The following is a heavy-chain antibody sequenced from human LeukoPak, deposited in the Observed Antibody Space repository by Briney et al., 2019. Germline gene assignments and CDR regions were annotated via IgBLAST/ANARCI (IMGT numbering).Heavy chain of an antibody. D-gene: IGHD2-8*01. Sequence: GGSLRLSCAASGFTFSDYYMSWIRQAPGKGLEWVSYISSSGSTIYYADSVEGRFTISRDNAKNSLYLQMNSLRAGDTAVYYCASHIVLTSWGAFDIWGQGTMVTVSS. J-gene: IGHJ3*02. CDR2: ISSSGSTI. V-gene: IGHV3-11*04. CDR1: GFTFSDYY. CDR3: ASHIVLTSWGAFDI.